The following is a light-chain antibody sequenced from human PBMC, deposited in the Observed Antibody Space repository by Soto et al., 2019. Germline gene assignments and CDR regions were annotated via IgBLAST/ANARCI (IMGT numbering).Light chain of an antibody. Sequence: QSVLTQPASVSGSPGQSITISCTRTSSDVGAYNHVSWYQQHPGKVPKVMIYEVNNRPSGVSNRFSASKSGNTASLTSSGLQAEDEATYYCSSFTSGGTWVFGGGTKLTVL. CDR1: SSDVGAYNH. CDR2: EVN. V-gene: IGLV2-14*03. CDR3: SSFTSGGTWV. J-gene: IGLJ3*02.